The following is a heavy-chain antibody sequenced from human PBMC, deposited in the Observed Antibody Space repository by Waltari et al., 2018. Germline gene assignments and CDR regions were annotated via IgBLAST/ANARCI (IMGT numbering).Heavy chain of an antibody. V-gene: IGHV3-23*01. CDR3: AKESITMIVSIDD. CDR2: ISGSGGST. D-gene: IGHD3-22*01. CDR1: GFTFSSYT. J-gene: IGHJ4*02. Sequence: EVQLLESGGGLVQPGGSLRLSCAASGFTFSSYTMNRVRQAPGEGLEWVSGISGSGGSTYYTDSVRGRFTISRDKSKNTLYLQMNSLRAEDTAVYYCAKESITMIVSIDDWGLGTLVTVSS.